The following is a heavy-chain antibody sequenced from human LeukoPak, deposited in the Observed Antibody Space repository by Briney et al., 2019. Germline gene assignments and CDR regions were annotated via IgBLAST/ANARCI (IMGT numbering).Heavy chain of an antibody. D-gene: IGHD1-26*01. J-gene: IGHJ3*02. V-gene: IGHV3-11*04. CDR1: GFTFSDYY. CDR3: AKDRGIVGATSDAFDI. CDR2: ISSSSSTI. Sequence: PGGSLRLSCAASGFTFSDYYMSWIRQAPGKGLEWVSYISSSSSTIYYADSVKGRFTISRDNSKNTLYLQMNSLRAEDTAVYYCAKDRGIVGATSDAFDIWGQGTMVTVSS.